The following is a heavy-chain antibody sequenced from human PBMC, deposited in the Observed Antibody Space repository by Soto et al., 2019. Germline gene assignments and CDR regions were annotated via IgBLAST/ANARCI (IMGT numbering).Heavy chain of an antibody. Sequence: SETLSRTCTVSGGSISGYYWSWIRQSPGKGLEYIGYIYYRGSTNYNPSLKSRVTMSVDTSRNQFSLKENSVTAADTAVYYCARQQLLPFYYALDVCGQGTTVTVSS. J-gene: IGHJ6*02. CDR2: IYYRGST. D-gene: IGHD6-13*01. V-gene: IGHV4-59*01. CDR1: GGSISGYY. CDR3: ARQQLLPFYYALDV.